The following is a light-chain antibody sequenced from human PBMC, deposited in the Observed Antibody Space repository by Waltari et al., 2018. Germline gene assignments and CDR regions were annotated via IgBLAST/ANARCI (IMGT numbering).Light chain of an antibody. CDR2: DVS. CDR3: CSYAGSYTFWV. CDR1: RSDVGGYHY. Sequence: QSALTQPRSVSGSPGQSVTISCTGTRSDVGGYHYVSWYQQHPGKAPTLMIYDVSKRPSGVPDRFSGSKSGNTASLTISGLQAEDEADYYCCSYAGSYTFWVFGGGTKLTVL. V-gene: IGLV2-11*01. J-gene: IGLJ3*02.